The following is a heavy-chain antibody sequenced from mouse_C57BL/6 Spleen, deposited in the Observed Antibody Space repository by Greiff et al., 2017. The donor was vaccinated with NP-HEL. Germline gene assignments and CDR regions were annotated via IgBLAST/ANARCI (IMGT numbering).Heavy chain of an antibody. CDR2: INPNNGGT. CDR3: ATGYYFDY. Sequence: SGPELVKPGASVKISCKASGYTFTDYYMNWVKQSHGKSLEWIGDINPNNGGTSYNQKFKGKATLTVDKSSSTAYMELRSLTSEDSAVYYCATGYYFDYWGQGTTLTVSS. D-gene: IGHD2-2*01. CDR1: GYTFTDYY. J-gene: IGHJ2*01. V-gene: IGHV1-26*01.